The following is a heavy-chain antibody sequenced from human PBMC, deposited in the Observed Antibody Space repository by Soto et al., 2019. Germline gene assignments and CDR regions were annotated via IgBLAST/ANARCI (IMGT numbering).Heavy chain of an antibody. J-gene: IGHJ4*02. CDR3: ARGTEYCTNGVCYTAFDY. CDR1: GFTVSSNY. Sequence: EVQLVETGGGLIQPGGSLRLSCAASGFTVSSNYMSWVRQAPGKGLEWVSIIYSGGSTYYADSVKGRFTISRDNSKNTLYLQMNSLRAEDTAVYYCARGTEYCTNGVCYTAFDYWGQGTLVTISS. V-gene: IGHV3-53*02. CDR2: IYSGGST. D-gene: IGHD2-8*01.